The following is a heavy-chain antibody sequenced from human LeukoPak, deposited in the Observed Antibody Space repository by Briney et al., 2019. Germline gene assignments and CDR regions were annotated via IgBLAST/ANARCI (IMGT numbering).Heavy chain of an antibody. D-gene: IGHD2-2*02. CDR2: ISGSGIST. CDR3: ARTSVAAAISPYYFDY. CDR1: GFTFSDYG. J-gene: IGHJ4*02. V-gene: IGHV3-21*01. Sequence: GGSLRLSCAAAGFTFSDYGMNWVRQAPGKGLEWVSGISGSGISTYYADSVKGRFTISRDNAKNSLYLQMASLRAEDTAVYYCARTSVAAAISPYYFDYWGQGTLVTVSS.